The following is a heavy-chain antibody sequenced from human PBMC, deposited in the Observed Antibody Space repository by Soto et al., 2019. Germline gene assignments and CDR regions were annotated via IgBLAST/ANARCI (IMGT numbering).Heavy chain of an antibody. Sequence: LSLTCAVYGGSFSGYYWSWIRQPPGKGLEWIGEINHSGSTNYNPSLKSRVTISVDTSKNQFSLKLSSVTAADTAVYYCARARYCSSTSCYPYYFDYWGQGTLVTVSS. CDR2: INHSGST. D-gene: IGHD2-2*01. CDR3: ARARYCSSTSCYPYYFDY. J-gene: IGHJ4*02. CDR1: GGSFSGYY. V-gene: IGHV4-34*01.